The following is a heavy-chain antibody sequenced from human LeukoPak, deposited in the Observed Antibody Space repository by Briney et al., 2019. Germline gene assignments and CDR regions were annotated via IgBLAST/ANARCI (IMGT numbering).Heavy chain of an antibody. Sequence: GASVKVPCKASGYTFTSYAMHWVRQAPGQRLEWMGWINAGNGNTKYSQKFQGRVTITRDTSASTAYMELSSLRSEDTAVYYCARRESGYSSGWYSEYFQHWGQGTLVTVSS. D-gene: IGHD6-19*01. J-gene: IGHJ1*01. CDR2: INAGNGNT. CDR3: ARRESGYSSGWYSEYFQH. V-gene: IGHV1-3*01. CDR1: GYTFTSYA.